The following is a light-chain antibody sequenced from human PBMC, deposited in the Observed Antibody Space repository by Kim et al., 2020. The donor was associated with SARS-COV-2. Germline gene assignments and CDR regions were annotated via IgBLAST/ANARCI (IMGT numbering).Light chain of an antibody. CDR2: EDD. J-gene: IGLJ2*01. Sequence: NFMLTQPLSVSESPGKTVTISCTRSSGSIDDNYVQWYQQRPGGVPTAVIYEDDQRPSGASDRFSGSIDNSSNSASLTISGLKTEDEADYYCQSYNRSNVVFGGGTQRPS. CDR3: QSYNRSNVV. CDR1: SGSIDDNY. V-gene: IGLV6-57*04.